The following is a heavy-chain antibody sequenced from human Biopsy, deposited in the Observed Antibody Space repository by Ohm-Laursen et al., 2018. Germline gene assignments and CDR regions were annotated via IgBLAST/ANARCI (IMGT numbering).Heavy chain of an antibody. CDR1: GGSISRNYYY. Sequence: SETLSLTCTVSGGSISRNYYYWGWIRQPPGKGLEWVGSIYYRGNTNYNPSLKSRVAISVDTTKNQLFLKVRSVTAADTAVYYCVRGVDYYDPYHYYALDVWGQGTRVTVSS. J-gene: IGHJ6*02. CDR2: IYYRGNT. CDR3: VRGVDYYDPYHYYALDV. D-gene: IGHD3-22*01. V-gene: IGHV4-39*07.